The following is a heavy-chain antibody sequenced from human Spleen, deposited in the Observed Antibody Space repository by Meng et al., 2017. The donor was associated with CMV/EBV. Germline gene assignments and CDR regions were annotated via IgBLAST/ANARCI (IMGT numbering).Heavy chain of an antibody. V-gene: IGHV3-21*06. CDR2: ISSSSGYI. J-gene: IGHJ3*02. CDR1: GFIFSTYT. CDR3: ARDVAVTTSSAFDI. D-gene: IGHD2-21*02. Sequence: GGSLRLSCEASGFIFSTYTMNWVRQAPGKGLEWAASISSSSGYIYYEDSVKGRFTISRDNAKNSLYLQMKGLRAEDTAVYHCARDVAVTTSSAFDIWGQGTMVTVSS.